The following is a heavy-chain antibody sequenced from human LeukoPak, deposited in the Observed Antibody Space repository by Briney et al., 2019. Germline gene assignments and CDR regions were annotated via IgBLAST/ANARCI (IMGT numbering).Heavy chain of an antibody. CDR1: GFTFSNYD. CDR2: ISYDGTNK. V-gene: IGHV3-30*18. D-gene: IGHD3-3*01. J-gene: IGHJ4*02. Sequence: GRSLRLSCAASGFTFSNYDMHWVRQAPGKGLEWVAVISYDGTNKYYADSVKGRFTISRDNSKSTLYLQMNSLRAEDTAVYYCAKENDFVYWGQGTLVTVSS. CDR3: AKENDFVY.